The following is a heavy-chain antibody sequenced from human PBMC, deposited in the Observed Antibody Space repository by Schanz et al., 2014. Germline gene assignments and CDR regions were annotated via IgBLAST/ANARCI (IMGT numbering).Heavy chain of an antibody. V-gene: IGHV3-23*01. D-gene: IGHD3-10*01. Sequence: EVHLLESGGGLVQPGGSLRLSCATSGFSFSSYAINWVRQAPGKGLEWVSGISGSGASTYYADSVKGRFTISRDNSNKTVDLQMNSLRAEDTALYYCVRDELLWFGEVLSRDYWGQGTLVTVSS. CDR1: GFSFSSYA. CDR3: VRDELLWFGEVLSRDY. CDR2: ISGSGAST. J-gene: IGHJ4*02.